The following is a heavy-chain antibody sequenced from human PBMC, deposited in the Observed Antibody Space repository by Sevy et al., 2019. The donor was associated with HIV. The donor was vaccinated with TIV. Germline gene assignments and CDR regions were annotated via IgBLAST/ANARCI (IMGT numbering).Heavy chain of an antibody. D-gene: IGHD3-10*01. CDR2: ISHDGDYR. CDR3: AKAYHNRLIGTRGYAFDI. V-gene: IGHV3-30*18. J-gene: IGHJ3*02. Sequence: GGSLRLSCAASGFTFSAFGMHWVRQAPGKGLEWVALISHDGDYRSYADSVKGRFTISRDNAKNTLYLQLNSLGLEHTAVYYCAKAYHNRLIGTRGYAFDIWGQGTLVTVSS. CDR1: GFTFSAFG.